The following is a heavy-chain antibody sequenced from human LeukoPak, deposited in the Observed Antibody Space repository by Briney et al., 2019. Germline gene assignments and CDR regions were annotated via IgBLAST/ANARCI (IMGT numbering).Heavy chain of an antibody. Sequence: SGPTLVNPTQTLTLTCTFSGFSLSTSGVGVGWIRQPPGKALEWLALIYWNDDKRYSPSLKSRLTITKDTSKNQVVLTMTNMDPVDTATYYCAHSTSFQYYYDSSGYDYWGQGTLVTVSS. CDR3: AHSTSFQYYYDSSGYDY. V-gene: IGHV2-5*01. CDR1: GFSLSTSGVG. J-gene: IGHJ4*02. CDR2: IYWNDDK. D-gene: IGHD3-22*01.